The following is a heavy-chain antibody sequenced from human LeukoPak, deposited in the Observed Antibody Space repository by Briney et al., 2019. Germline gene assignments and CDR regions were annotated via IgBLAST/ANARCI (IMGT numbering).Heavy chain of an antibody. V-gene: IGHV1-18*04. J-gene: IGHJ4*02. CDR3: ARVRDYYDSSNYSDY. D-gene: IGHD3-22*01. CDR1: GYTFTSYY. Sequence: ASVTVSCKASGYTFTSYYISWVRQAPGQGLEWMGWISAYNGNTKYVQKFQGRVTMTIDTSTTTAHMELRSLTSDDTAVYYCARVRDYYDSSNYSDYWGQGTLVTVSS. CDR2: ISAYNGNT.